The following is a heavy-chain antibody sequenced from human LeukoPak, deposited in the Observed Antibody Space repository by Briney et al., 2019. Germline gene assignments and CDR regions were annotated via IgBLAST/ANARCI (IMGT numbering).Heavy chain of an antibody. J-gene: IGHJ6*03. V-gene: IGHV1-2*02. CDR1: GYTFTAYY. Sequence: ASVKVSCKASGYTFTAYYIHWARQAPGQGLEWMGWINPNTGGTDHAQNFQGRVTMTRDTSISAAYMELSNLTYDDTAVYYCARPRYSSASSDYHYYMDVWGKGTTVTVSS. CDR3: ARPRYSSASSDYHYYMDV. CDR2: INPNTGGT. D-gene: IGHD6-6*01.